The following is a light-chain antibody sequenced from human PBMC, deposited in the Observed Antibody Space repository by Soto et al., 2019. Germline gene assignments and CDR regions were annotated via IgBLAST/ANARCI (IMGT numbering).Light chain of an antibody. V-gene: IGKV4-1*01. CDR2: WAS. J-gene: IGKJ2*01. CDR1: QSVLYSSNNKNY. CDR3: QQFYTTPYT. Sequence: DIVMTQSPDSLAVSLGEGATINCKSSQSVLYSSNNKNYLAWYQQKPGRPPKLLIYWASTRESGVPDRFSGSGSGTDFTLTISSLQAEDVAVYYCQQFYTTPYTFGQGTKLEIK.